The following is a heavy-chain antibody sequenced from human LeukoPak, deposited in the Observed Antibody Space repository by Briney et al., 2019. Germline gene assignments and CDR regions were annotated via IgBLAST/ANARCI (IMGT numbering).Heavy chain of an antibody. CDR1: GFTFSNYA. J-gene: IGHJ4*02. V-gene: IGHV3-64*01. CDR2: ISSNGYST. D-gene: IGHD3-22*01. CDR3: AKDVGDGSGYFNYLDY. Sequence: GGSLRLSCVASGFTFSNYAMHWVRQAPGKGLEYVSAISSNGYSTYYAKSVKGRFTISRGNSKDTLYLQMGSLRDEDTAVYYCAKDVGDGSGYFNYLDYWGQGTLVTVSS.